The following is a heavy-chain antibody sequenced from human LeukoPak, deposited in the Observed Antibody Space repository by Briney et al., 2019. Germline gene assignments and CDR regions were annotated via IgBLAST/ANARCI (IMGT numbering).Heavy chain of an antibody. V-gene: IGHV3-21*01. J-gene: IGHJ4*02. Sequence: PGGSLRLSCAASGFTFSSYSMNWLRQAPGKGLEWGSSISSSSSYIYYPDLVKGRFTISRDNAKNSLYLQMNSLRAEDTAVYYCARSSSGSYYNGVDYWGQGTLVTVSS. CDR1: GFTFSSYS. CDR3: ARSSSGSYYNGVDY. D-gene: IGHD3-10*01. CDR2: ISSSSSYI.